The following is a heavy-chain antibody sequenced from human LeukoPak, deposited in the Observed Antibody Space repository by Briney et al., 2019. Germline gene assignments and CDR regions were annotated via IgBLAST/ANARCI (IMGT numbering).Heavy chain of an antibody. Sequence: SETLSLTCTVSGGSISSSSYYWGWIRQPPGKGLEWIGSIYYSGSTYYNPSLKSRVTTSVDTSKNQFSLKLSSVTAADTAVYYCARQGSPRRRSGRHKAFDIWGQGTMVTVSS. J-gene: IGHJ3*02. D-gene: IGHD1-26*01. CDR1: GGSISSSSYY. V-gene: IGHV4-39*01. CDR3: ARQGSPRRRSGRHKAFDI. CDR2: IYYSGST.